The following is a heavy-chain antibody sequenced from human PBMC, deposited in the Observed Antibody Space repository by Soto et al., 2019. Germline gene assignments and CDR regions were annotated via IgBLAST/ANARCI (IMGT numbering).Heavy chain of an antibody. CDR1: GGTFSSYA. V-gene: IGHV1-69*01. J-gene: IGHJ5*02. CDR2: IIPICGTA. D-gene: IGHD3-16*02. Sequence: QVQLVQSGAEVKKPGSSVKVSCKASGGTFSSYAISWVRQAPGQGLEWMGGIIPICGTANYAQKFQGRVTITADESTSTAYMELSSLRSEDTAVYYCARETMITFGGVILNWFDPWGQGTLVTVSS. CDR3: ARETMITFGGVILNWFDP.